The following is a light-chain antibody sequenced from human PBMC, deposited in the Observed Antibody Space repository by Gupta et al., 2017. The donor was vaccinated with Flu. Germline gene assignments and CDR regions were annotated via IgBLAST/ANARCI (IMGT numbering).Light chain of an antibody. J-gene: IGKJ1*01. CDR3: QQSYSTPRT. V-gene: IGKV1-39*01. Sequence: PSSLSASVGDRVTITCRASQSISSYLNWYQQKPGKAPKLLIYAASSLQSGVPSRFSGSGSGTDFTLTISSLQPEDFATYYCQQSYSTPRTFGQGTKVEIK. CDR2: AAS. CDR1: QSISSY.